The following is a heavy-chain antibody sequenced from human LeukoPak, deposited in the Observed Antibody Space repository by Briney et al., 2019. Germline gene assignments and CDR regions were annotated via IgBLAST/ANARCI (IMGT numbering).Heavy chain of an antibody. V-gene: IGHV3-30*19. J-gene: IGHJ1*01. D-gene: IGHD6-13*01. CDR1: GFTFSRYG. CDR3: ASTLAQQLVRGYFQH. CDR2: IENDGTNE. Sequence: GGSLRLSCAASGFTFSRYGMHWVRQAPGKGLEWVAFIENDGTNEYYADSVKGRFIISRDNSKNTLHLQMNSLRVEDTAVYYCASTLAQQLVRGYFQHWGQGTLVTVSS.